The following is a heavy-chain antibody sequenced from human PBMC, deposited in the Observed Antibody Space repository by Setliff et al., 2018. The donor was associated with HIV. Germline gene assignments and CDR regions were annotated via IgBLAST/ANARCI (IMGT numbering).Heavy chain of an antibody. CDR2: ISWNGGSI. CDR3: AKDNSDYGDNRGAFDI. J-gene: IGHJ3*02. V-gene: IGHV3-9*03. CDR1: GFTFNDFG. D-gene: IGHD4-17*01. Sequence: SLRLSCAASGFTFNDFGMHWVRQAPGKGLEWVSGISWNGGSIGYADSVKGRFIISSDNGKNSLYLQMNSLRAEDMALYYCAKDNSDYGDNRGAFDIWGQGTMVTVSS.